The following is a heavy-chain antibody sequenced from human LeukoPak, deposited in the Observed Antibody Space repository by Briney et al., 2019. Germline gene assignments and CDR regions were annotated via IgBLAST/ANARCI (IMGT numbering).Heavy chain of an antibody. CDR3: ARIGTHVGQTDY. Sequence: GGSLRLSCAASGFMFFSYEMYWVRQAPGKGLEWLSYISSSGHMIYYADSVKGRFTVSRDNAKNSLYLQMNPLRDEDTALYYCARIGTHVGQTDYWGQGTLVIVSS. CDR2: ISSSGHMI. CDR1: GFMFFSYE. D-gene: IGHD1-26*01. J-gene: IGHJ4*02. V-gene: IGHV3-48*03.